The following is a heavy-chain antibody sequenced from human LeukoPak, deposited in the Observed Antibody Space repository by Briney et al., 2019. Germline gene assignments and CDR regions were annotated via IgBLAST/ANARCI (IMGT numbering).Heavy chain of an antibody. Sequence: SGTLSLTCAVSGGSISSSNWWSWVRQPPGKGLEWIGEIYHSGSTNYNPSLKSRVTISVDKSKNQFSLKLSSVTAADTAVYYCARDKGSVVVPVRGLLNWGQGTLVTVSS. CDR2: IYHSGST. V-gene: IGHV4-4*02. CDR3: ARDKGSVVVPVRGLLN. CDR1: GGSISSSNW. D-gene: IGHD3-10*02. J-gene: IGHJ4*02.